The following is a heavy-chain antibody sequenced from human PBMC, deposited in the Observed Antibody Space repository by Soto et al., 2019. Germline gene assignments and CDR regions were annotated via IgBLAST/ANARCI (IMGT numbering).Heavy chain of an antibody. Sequence: SETLSLTCTVSGGSISSSSYYWGWIRQPPXKGLEWIGSIYYSGSTYYNPSLKSRVTISVDTSKNQFSLKLSSVTAADTAVYYCARTTRYSSSWYRGVDAFDIWGQGTMVTV. J-gene: IGHJ3*02. CDR1: GGSISSSSYY. D-gene: IGHD6-13*01. V-gene: IGHV4-39*01. CDR3: ARTTRYSSSWYRGVDAFDI. CDR2: IYYSGST.